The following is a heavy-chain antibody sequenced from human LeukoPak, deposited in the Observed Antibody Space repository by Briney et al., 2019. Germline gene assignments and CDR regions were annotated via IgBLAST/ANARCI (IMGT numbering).Heavy chain of an antibody. D-gene: IGHD4-17*01. CDR2: ICYSGTT. J-gene: IGHJ4*02. V-gene: IGHV4-59*01. Sequence: SETLSLTCTVSGVSITSYCWSWTRQPPGKGLEWIGYICYSGTTDYNPSLKSRVTLSVDRSRNQFSLKLSSVTAADTAVYYCARGSPYGDYRKFDYWGQGTLVTVSS. CDR1: GVSITSYC. CDR3: ARGSPYGDYRKFDY.